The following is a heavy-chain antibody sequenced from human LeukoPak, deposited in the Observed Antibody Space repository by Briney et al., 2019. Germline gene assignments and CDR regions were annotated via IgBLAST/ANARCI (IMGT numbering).Heavy chain of an antibody. Sequence: GGSLRLSCAASGFTFSSYWMSWVRQAPGKGLEWVSAISDSSDIIHYTDSVKGRFTISRDNSKNTLYLQTNSLRAEDTALYYCARVSRSGNLDMHFDVWGQGTMVTVSS. J-gene: IGHJ3*01. CDR1: GFTFSSYW. CDR2: ISDSSDII. CDR3: ARVSRSGNLDMHFDV. V-gene: IGHV3-23*01. D-gene: IGHD1-26*01.